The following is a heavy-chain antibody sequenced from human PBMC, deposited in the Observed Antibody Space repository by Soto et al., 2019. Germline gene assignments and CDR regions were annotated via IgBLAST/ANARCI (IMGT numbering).Heavy chain of an antibody. D-gene: IGHD6-6*01. V-gene: IGHV1-18*04. Sequence: ASVKVSCRASGYTFTSYGFSRVRQATGKGLEWMGWISAYNGNTNYAQKLQGRVTMTTDTSTSTAYMELRSLRSDDTAVYYCARARYSSSFYWFDPWGQGTLVTVSS. J-gene: IGHJ5*02. CDR3: ARARYSSSFYWFDP. CDR2: ISAYNGNT. CDR1: GYTFTSYG.